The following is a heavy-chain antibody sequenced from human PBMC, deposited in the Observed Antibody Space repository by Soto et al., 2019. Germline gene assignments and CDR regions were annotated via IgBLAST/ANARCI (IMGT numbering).Heavy chain of an antibody. CDR1: GGTFSSNA. Sequence: GASVKVSCKASGGTFSSNAISWVRQAPGQGLEWMGGIIPIFRTANYAQKFQGSVTITADESTSTAYMELSSLRSEDTAVYYCARGRYSYGYGYYYYGMDVWGQGTTVTVSS. CDR3: ARGRYSYGYGYYYYGMDV. V-gene: IGHV1-69*13. CDR2: IIPIFRTA. J-gene: IGHJ6*02. D-gene: IGHD5-18*01.